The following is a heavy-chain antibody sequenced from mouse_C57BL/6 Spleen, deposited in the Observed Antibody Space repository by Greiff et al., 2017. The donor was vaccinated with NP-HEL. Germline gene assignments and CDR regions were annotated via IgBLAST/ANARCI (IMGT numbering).Heavy chain of an antibody. CDR1: GYTFTDYE. Sequence: QVQLQQSGAELVRPGASVTLSCKASGYTFTDYEMHWVKQTPVHGLEWIGAIDPETGGTAYNQKFKGKAILTADKSSSTAYMELRSLTSEDSAVYYCTRYPTRAMDYWGQGTSVTVSS. J-gene: IGHJ4*01. V-gene: IGHV1-15*01. CDR2: IDPETGGT. CDR3: TRYPTRAMDY. D-gene: IGHD2-10*01.